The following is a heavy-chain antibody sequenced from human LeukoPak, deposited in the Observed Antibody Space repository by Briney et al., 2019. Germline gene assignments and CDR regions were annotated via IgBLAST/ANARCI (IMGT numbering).Heavy chain of an antibody. D-gene: IGHD6-19*01. CDR1: GYTFTNYD. CDR2: MNPNSDNT. V-gene: IGHV1-8*01. CDR3: ARSRGSGWWPFDY. J-gene: IGHJ4*02. Sequence: ASLKVSCKASGYTFTNYDINWARQASGQGLEWMGWMNPNSDNTGYAQKFQGRVTMTRNTSISTAYMELSSLRSEDTAVYYCARSRGSGWWPFDYWGQGTLVTVSS.